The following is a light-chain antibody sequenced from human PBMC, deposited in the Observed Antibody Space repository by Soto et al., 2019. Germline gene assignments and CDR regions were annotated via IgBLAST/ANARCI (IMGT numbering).Light chain of an antibody. J-gene: IGLJ2*01. CDR2: GNS. Sequence: QSVLTQPPSVSGAPGQRVTISCTGSSSNIGAGYDVHWYQQLPRTAPKLLIYGNSNRPSGVPDRFSGSKSGTSASLAITGLQAEDEADYYCQSYDSSLSGYVVFGGWTKLTVL. CDR1: SSNIGAGYD. V-gene: IGLV1-40*01. CDR3: QSYDSSLSGYVV.